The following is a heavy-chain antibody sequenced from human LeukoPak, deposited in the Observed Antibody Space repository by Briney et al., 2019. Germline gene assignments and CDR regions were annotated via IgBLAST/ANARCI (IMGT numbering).Heavy chain of an antibody. CDR2: ISGSGGST. D-gene: IGHD3-22*01. V-gene: IGHV3-23*01. CDR3: AKDRKVITPSYFDY. Sequence: GGSLRLSCAASGFTFSSYAMSWVRQAPGKGLEWVSAISGSGGSTYYADSVEGRFPISRDNSKNTLYLQMNSLRAEDAAVYYCAKDRKVITPSYFDYWGQGTLVTVSS. J-gene: IGHJ4*02. CDR1: GFTFSSYA.